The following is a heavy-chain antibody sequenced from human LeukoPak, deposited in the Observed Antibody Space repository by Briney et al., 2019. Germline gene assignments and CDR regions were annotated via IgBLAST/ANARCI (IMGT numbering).Heavy chain of an antibody. V-gene: IGHV7-4-1*02. Sequence: EASVKVSCKASGYTFTSYAMNWVRQAPGQGLEWMGWINTNTGNPTYAQGFTGRFVFSLDTSVSTAYLQISSLKAEDTAVYYCARAKRGYDTRWGVAFDIWGQGTMVTVSS. CDR3: ARAKRGYDTRWGVAFDI. D-gene: IGHD3-22*01. J-gene: IGHJ3*02. CDR2: INTNTGNP. CDR1: GYTFTSYA.